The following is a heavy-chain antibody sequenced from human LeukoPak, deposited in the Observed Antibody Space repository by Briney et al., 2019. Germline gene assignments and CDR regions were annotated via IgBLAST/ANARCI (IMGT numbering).Heavy chain of an antibody. CDR1: GGSISSYY. D-gene: IGHD3-10*01. V-gene: IGHV4-59*01. Sequence: SETLSLTCTVSGGSISSYYWSWIRQPPGKGLEWIGYIYYSGSTNYNPSLKSRVTISVDTSKNQFSLKLSSVTAADTAVYYCARGIRGYGSGSYYTGKYYYYYYYMDVWGKGTTVTISS. CDR2: IYYSGST. CDR3: ARGIRGYGSGSYYTGKYYYYYYYMDV. J-gene: IGHJ6*03.